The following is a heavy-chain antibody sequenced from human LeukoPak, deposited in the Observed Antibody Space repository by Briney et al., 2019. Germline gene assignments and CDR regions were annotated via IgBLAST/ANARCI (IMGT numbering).Heavy chain of an antibody. V-gene: IGHV4-34*01. D-gene: IGHD6-6*01. CDR3: AGGRVAARSPVGY. J-gene: IGHJ4*02. Sequence: SETLSLTCAVYGGSFSGYYWSWIRQPPGKGLEWIGEINHSGSTNYNPSLKSRVTISVDTSKNQFSLKLSSVTAADTAVYYCAGGRVAARSPVGYWGQGTLVTVSS. CDR1: GGSFSGYY. CDR2: INHSGST.